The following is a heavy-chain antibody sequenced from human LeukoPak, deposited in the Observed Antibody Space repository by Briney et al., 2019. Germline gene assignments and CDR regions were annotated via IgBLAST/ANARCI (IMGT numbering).Heavy chain of an antibody. CDR2: IWYDGSNK. Sequence: QPGRSLRLSCAASGFTFSSYGMHWVRQAPGKGLEWVAVIWYDGSNKFYADSVKGRFTISRDNSKNTLYLQMNSLRAEDTAVYYCARDLSGSYRYHFDYWGQGTLVTVSS. D-gene: IGHD1-26*01. CDR3: ARDLSGSYRYHFDY. V-gene: IGHV3-33*01. J-gene: IGHJ4*02. CDR1: GFTFSSYG.